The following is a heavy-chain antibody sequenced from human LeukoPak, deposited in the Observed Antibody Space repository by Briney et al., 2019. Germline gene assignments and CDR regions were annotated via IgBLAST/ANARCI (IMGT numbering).Heavy chain of an antibody. D-gene: IGHD5-18*01. CDR3: ARGGPYKVETAVVFDY. Sequence: SETLSLICTVSGGSISSYYWSWIRQPPGKGLEWIGYIYYSGSTNYNPSLKSRVTISVDTSKNQFSLKLSSVTAADTAVYYCARGGPYKVETAVVFDYCGQGTLVTVSS. V-gene: IGHV4-59*01. J-gene: IGHJ4*02. CDR2: IYYSGST. CDR1: GGSISSYY.